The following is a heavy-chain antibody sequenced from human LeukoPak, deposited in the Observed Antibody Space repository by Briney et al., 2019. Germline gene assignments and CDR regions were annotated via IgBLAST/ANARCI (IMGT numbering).Heavy chain of an antibody. CDR2: ISYSGST. D-gene: IGHD4-17*01. J-gene: IGHJ3*01. V-gene: IGHV4-59*08. CDR3: ARRETTVTNKDAFDV. Sequence: SETLSLTCTVSGGSISSYYWSWIRQPPGKGLEYIGYISYSGSTNYNPSLKSRVTISVATSKNQFSLKLSSVTAADTAVYYCARRETTVTNKDAFDVWGQGTMVTVSS. CDR1: GGSISSYY.